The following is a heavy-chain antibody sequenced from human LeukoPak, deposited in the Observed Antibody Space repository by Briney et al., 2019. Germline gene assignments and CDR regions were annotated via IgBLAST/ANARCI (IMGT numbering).Heavy chain of an antibody. CDR2: IRHEGSDK. Sequence: GGSLRLSCAASGFIFSNYGMHWVRQAPGKGLEWVAFIRHEGSDKYYADSVKGRFTISRDNSKNTLYLEMNSLRPEATALFYCAKEKRVTTSFDLGDCWGQGTLVTVSS. CDR3: AKEKRVTTSFDLGDC. D-gene: IGHD4-17*01. J-gene: IGHJ4*02. V-gene: IGHV3-30*02. CDR1: GFIFSNYG.